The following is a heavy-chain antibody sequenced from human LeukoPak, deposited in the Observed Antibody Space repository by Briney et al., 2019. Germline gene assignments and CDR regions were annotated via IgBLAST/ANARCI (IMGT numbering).Heavy chain of an antibody. Sequence: ASVKVSCKASGYTFTGYYMHWVRQAPGQGLEWMGWINPNSGGTNYAQKFQGWVTMTRDTSISTAYMELSRLRSDDTAVYYCARSIVVVVAATWWAFDIWGQGTMVTVSS. CDR2: INPNSGGT. V-gene: IGHV1-2*04. CDR3: ARSIVVVVAATWWAFDI. J-gene: IGHJ3*02. CDR1: GYTFTGYY. D-gene: IGHD2-15*01.